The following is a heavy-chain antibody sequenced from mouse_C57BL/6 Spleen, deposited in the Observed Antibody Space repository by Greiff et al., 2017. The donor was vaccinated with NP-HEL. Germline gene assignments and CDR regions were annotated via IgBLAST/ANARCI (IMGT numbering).Heavy chain of an antibody. CDR2: IYPGSGNT. V-gene: IGHV1-66*01. J-gene: IGHJ3*01. D-gene: IGHD2-1*01. CDR3: ASLEGNYGFAY. Sequence: VKLMESGPELVKPGASVKISCKASGYSFTSYYIHWVKQRPGQGLEWIGWIYPGSGNTKYNEKFKGKATLTADTSSSTAYMQLSSLTSEDSAVYYCASLEGNYGFAYWGQGTLVTVSA. CDR1: GYSFTSYY.